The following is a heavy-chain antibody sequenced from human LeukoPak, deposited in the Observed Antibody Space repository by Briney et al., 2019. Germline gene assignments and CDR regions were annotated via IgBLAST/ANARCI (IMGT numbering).Heavy chain of an antibody. CDR2: ISGSGRT. J-gene: IGHJ2*01. Sequence: GGSLRLSCAASGFTFSSNVMSWVRQAPGKGLEWVSAISGSGRTYYAGSVKGRFTISRENAKNSLYLQMNSLRAGDTAVYYCARERDWYFDLWGRGTLVTVSS. CDR3: ARERDWYFDL. CDR1: GFTFSSNV. V-gene: IGHV3-23*01.